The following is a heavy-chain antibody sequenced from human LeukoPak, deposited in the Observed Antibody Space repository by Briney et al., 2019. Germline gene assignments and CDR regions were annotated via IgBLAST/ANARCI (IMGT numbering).Heavy chain of an antibody. CDR1: GFTFSSYA. CDR3: AKVDSLAAAGNPFDY. Sequence: GGSLRLSCAASGFTFSSYAMSWVRQAPGKGLEWVSAISGSGGSTYYADSVKGRFTISRDNSKSTLYLQMNSLRTDDTAVYYCAKVDSLAAAGNPFDYWGQGTLVTVSS. CDR2: ISGSGGST. D-gene: IGHD6-13*01. J-gene: IGHJ4*02. V-gene: IGHV3-23*01.